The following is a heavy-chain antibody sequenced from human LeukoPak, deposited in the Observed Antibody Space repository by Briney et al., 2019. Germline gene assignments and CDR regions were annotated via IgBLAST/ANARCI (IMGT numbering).Heavy chain of an antibody. V-gene: IGHV3-74*01. J-gene: IGHJ4*02. CDR2: INSDGSST. D-gene: IGHD6-19*01. Sequence: GGSLRLSCAASGFTFSSYWMHWVRQAPGKGLVWVSRINSDGSSTSYADSVKGRFTISRDNAKNSLYLQMNSLRAEDTAVYYCARDEVSTIWGYSSGWYHYWGQGTLVTVSS. CDR3: ARDEVSTIWGYSSGWYHY. CDR1: GFTFSSYW.